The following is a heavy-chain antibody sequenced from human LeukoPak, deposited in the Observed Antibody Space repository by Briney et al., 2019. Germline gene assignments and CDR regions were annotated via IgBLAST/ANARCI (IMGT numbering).Heavy chain of an antibody. CDR3: TRELAS. CDR2: ISSSSDTI. CDR1: GFTLRSYT. Sequence: GGSLRLSCAASGFTLRSYTMSWVRQAPGKGLEWVSYISSSSDTIYYVDSVKGRFTISRDNAKNSLYLQMNSLRVEDTAVYYCTRELASWGQGTLVTVSS. J-gene: IGHJ5*02. V-gene: IGHV3-48*01.